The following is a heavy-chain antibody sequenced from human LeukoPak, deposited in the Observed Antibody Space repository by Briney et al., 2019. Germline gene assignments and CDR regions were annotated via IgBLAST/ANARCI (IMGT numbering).Heavy chain of an antibody. CDR2: IIPIFGTA. J-gene: IGHJ6*03. D-gene: IGHD6-6*01. CDR3: ARGTSRIAARPQGYFYYMGV. V-gene: IGHV1-69*05. Sequence: SVKVFCKASGGTFSRYAISWVRQAPGQGLEWMGGIIPIFGTANYEQKFQGRVTITTDESTSTAYMELSSLRSEDTAVYYCARGTSRIAARPQGYFYYMGVWGKGTTVTVSS. CDR1: GGTFSRYA.